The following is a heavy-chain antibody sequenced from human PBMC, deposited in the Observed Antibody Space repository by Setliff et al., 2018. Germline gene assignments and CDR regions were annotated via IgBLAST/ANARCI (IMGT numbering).Heavy chain of an antibody. Sequence: SETLSLTCIVSGDSISSNSHYWGWIRQPPGKGLEWIGTIYYSATTYCNPSLKSRVTISVDTSKNQFSLRLSSVTAADTAIYYCARDSGFIGHCTGGICFSYWGQGRLVTVSS. CDR3: ARDSGFIGHCTGGICFSY. J-gene: IGHJ4*02. CDR2: IYYSATT. D-gene: IGHD2-15*01. CDR1: GDSISSNSHY. V-gene: IGHV4-39*01.